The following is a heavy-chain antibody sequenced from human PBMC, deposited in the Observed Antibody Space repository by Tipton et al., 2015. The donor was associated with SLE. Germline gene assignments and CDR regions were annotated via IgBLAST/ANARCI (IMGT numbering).Heavy chain of an antibody. V-gene: IGHV4-59*01. J-gene: IGHJ4*02. CDR1: GGSISSYY. D-gene: IGHD5-24*01. CDR3: ARAEMATIAYFDY. CDR2: IYYSGST. Sequence: TLSLTCTVSGGSISSYYWSWIRQPPGKGLEWIGYIYYSGSTNYNPSLKSRVTISVDTSKNQFSLKLSSVTAADTAVYYCARAEMATIAYFDYWGQGTLVTVSS.